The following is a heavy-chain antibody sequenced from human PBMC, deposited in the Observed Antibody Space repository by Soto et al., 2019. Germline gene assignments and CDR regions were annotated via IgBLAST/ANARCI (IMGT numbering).Heavy chain of an antibody. CDR3: ARRGPGTYFDY. V-gene: IGHV3-23*01. CDR2: VSGSGGST. D-gene: IGHD6-13*01. CDR1: GFTFNSYA. Sequence: EVQLLESGGGLVQPGGSLRLSCAASGFTFNSYAMRWVRQAPGKGLEWVSAVSGSGGSTYYADSVKGRFTISRDNSKNTLYLQMNSLRAEDTAVYYCARRGPGTYFDYWGQGTLVTVSS. J-gene: IGHJ4*02.